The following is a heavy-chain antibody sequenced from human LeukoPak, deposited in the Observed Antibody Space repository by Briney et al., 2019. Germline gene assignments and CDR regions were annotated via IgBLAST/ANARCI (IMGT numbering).Heavy chain of an antibody. Sequence: GSLSLSCAASGFTFSSYAMSWDRQAPGKGLEWVSAISGSGGSTYYADSVKGRFTISRDNSKNTLYLQMNSLRAEDTAVYYCAKYREYQLLPYFDYWGQGTLVTVSS. CDR3: AKYREYQLLPYFDY. V-gene: IGHV3-23*01. D-gene: IGHD2-2*01. CDR2: ISGSGGST. J-gene: IGHJ4*02. CDR1: GFTFSSYA.